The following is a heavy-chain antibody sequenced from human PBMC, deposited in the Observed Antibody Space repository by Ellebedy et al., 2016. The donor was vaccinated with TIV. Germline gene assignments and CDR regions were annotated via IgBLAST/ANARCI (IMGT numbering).Heavy chain of an antibody. CDR1: GFTFSDYT. CDR2: ISRSSNYI. CDR3: ARVPGYCTSTNCYAPIDY. V-gene: IGHV3-21*01. J-gene: IGHJ4*02. D-gene: IGHD2-2*03. Sequence: GESLKISCAASGFTFSDYTMNWVRQAPGKGLEWVSSISRSSNYIYYADSVKGRFTISRDNAKSSLYLQMNSLRAEDTAVYYCARVPGYCTSTNCYAPIDYWGQGSLVTVSS.